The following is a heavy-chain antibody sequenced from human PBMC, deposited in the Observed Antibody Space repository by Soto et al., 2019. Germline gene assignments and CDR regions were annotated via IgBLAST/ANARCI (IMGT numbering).Heavy chain of an antibody. D-gene: IGHD3-10*01. V-gene: IGHV4-38-2*01. J-gene: IGHJ4*02. CDR3: ARGRTMVRGVNFDY. CDR1: GYSISSRYY. Sequence: PSETLSLTCAVSGYSISSRYYWGSIRQPPGKGLEWFGSIYHSGSTYYNPSLTSRVTISVDTSKNQFSLKLSSVTAADTAVYYCARGRTMVRGVNFDYWGQGTLVTVS. CDR2: IYHSGST.